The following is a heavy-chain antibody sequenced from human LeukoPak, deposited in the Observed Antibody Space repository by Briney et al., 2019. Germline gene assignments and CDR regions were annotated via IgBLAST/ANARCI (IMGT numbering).Heavy chain of an antibody. Sequence: KPSETLSLTCTVSGGSISSSSYYWGWIRQPPGKGLEWIGSIYYSGSTYYDPSLKSRVTISVDTSKNQFSLKLSSVTAADTAVYYCARDDSAYCSGGSCYRYYYYGMDVWGQGTTVTVSS. J-gene: IGHJ6*02. CDR2: IYYSGST. D-gene: IGHD2-15*01. V-gene: IGHV4-39*07. CDR3: ARDDSAYCSGGSCYRYYYYGMDV. CDR1: GGSISSSSYY.